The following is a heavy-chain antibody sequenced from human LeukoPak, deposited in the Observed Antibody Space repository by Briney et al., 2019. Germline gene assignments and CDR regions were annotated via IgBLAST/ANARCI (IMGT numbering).Heavy chain of an antibody. Sequence: SETLSLTRAVYGGSFSGYYWSWIRQPPGKGLEWIGEINHSGSTNYNPSLKSRVTISVDTSKNQFSLKLSSVTAADTAVYYCARIRRLSDVAAAGKGDAFDIWGQGTMVTVSS. CDR3: ARIRRLSDVAAAGKGDAFDI. V-gene: IGHV4-34*01. CDR1: GGSFSGYY. J-gene: IGHJ3*02. D-gene: IGHD6-13*01. CDR2: INHSGST.